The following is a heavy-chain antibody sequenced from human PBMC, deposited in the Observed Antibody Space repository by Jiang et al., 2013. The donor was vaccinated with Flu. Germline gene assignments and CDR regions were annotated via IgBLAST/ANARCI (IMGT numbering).Heavy chain of an antibody. J-gene: IGHJ4*02. CDR1: GFTFGDYA. CDR2: VRSKGYGGTT. CDR3: TRGALGYSYAYSDY. V-gene: IGHV3-49*03. D-gene: IGHD5-18*01. Sequence: QLVESGGDLVQPGRSLRLSCTTSGFTFGDYAMNWFRQAPGKGLEWVGFVRSKGYGGTTEYAASVKSRFTVSRDDSKSIAYLQMNSLRTEDTAVYYCTRGALGYSYAYSDYWGQGTLVTVSS.